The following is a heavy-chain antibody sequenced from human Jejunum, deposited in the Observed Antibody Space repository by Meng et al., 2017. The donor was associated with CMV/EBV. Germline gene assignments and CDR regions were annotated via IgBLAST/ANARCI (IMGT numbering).Heavy chain of an antibody. Sequence: WAASGFSFSTYWMTWVRQAPGKGLEWLANIKEDGGQKNYVDSLKGRFTISRDNAKNSLYLQMNTLRADDTAVYYCVRDAGWFHFDYWGQGTLVTVSS. CDR1: GFSFSTYW. V-gene: IGHV3-7*01. J-gene: IGHJ4*02. CDR2: IKEDGGQK. D-gene: IGHD2-15*01. CDR3: VRDAGWFHFDY.